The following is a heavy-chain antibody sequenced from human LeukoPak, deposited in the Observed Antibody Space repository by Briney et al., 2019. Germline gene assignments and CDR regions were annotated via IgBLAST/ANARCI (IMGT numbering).Heavy chain of an antibody. CDR1: GGSLRGYH. CDR3: ARGAAVAGSYWYFDL. CDR2: INHSGCT. J-gene: IGHJ2*01. V-gene: IGHV4-34*01. Sequence: SETLSLTCAVYGGSLRGYHWSWIRQPPGRGLERLGEINHSGCTNYNPSLKSQVTISVDTSKNQLSLRQSSVTAADTAVYYCARGAAVAGSYWYFDLWGRGTLVTVSS. D-gene: IGHD6-19*01.